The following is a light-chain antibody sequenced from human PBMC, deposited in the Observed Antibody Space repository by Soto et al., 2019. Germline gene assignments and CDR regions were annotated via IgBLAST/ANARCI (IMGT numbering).Light chain of an antibody. Sequence: EIVLTQSPATLSLSPGERATLSCRASQTVSSSLAWYQQKPGQAPRLLIYEASNRATGIPARFSGSGFGADFTITISSLEPEDFALYYCQQHINWPLTF. CDR1: QTVSSS. J-gene: IGKJ3*01. CDR2: EAS. CDR3: QQHINWPLT. V-gene: IGKV3-11*01.